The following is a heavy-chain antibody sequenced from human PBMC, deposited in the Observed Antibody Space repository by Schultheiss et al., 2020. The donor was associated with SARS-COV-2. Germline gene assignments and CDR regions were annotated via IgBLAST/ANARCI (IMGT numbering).Heavy chain of an antibody. CDR3: AKDLAIFDY. CDR1: GFTFSSYA. V-gene: IGHV3-23*01. Sequence: GESLKISCAASGFTFSSYAMSWVRQAPGKGLEWVSAISGSGGSTYYADSVKGRFTISRDNSKNTLYLQMNSLRAEDTAVYYCAKDLAIFDYWGQGTLVTVSS. J-gene: IGHJ4*02. CDR2: ISGSGGST.